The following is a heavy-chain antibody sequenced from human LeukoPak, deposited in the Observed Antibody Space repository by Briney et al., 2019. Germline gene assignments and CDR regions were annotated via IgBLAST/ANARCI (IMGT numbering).Heavy chain of an antibody. D-gene: IGHD6-13*01. CDR2: IYSGGNT. V-gene: IGHV3-66*02. CDR3: ARAFVTAAGFFDT. Sequence: VGSLRLSCAASGFTVSSSYMSWVRQAPGKGLEWVSVIYSGGNTYYADSVKGRFTISRDNSVNTLYLQMNSLRTEDTAMYYCARAFVTAAGFFDTWGRGTLVTVSS. CDR1: GFTVSSSY. J-gene: IGHJ4*02.